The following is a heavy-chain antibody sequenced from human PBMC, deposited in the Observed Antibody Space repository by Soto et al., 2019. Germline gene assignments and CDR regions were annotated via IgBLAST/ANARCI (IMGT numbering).Heavy chain of an antibody. D-gene: IGHD1-26*01. CDR3: ARTIVGATHWLDP. J-gene: IGHJ5*02. CDR1: GGSISSGDYY. CDR2: IYYSGST. V-gene: IGHV4-30-4*01. Sequence: SETLSLTCTVSGGSISSGDYYWSWIRQPPGKGLEWIGYIYYSGSTYYNPSLKSRVTISVDTSKNQFSLKLSSVTAADTAVYYCARTIVGATHWLDPWGQGTLVTFSS.